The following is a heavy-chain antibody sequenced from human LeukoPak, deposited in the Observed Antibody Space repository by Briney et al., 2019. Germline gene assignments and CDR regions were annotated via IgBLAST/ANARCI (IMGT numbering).Heavy chain of an antibody. V-gene: IGHV1-69*04. CDR3: ARVGDSSGYYDY. CDR1: GGTFSSYA. CDR2: IIPILGIA. D-gene: IGHD3-22*01. J-gene: IGHJ4*02. Sequence: SVKVSCKASGGTFSSYAISWVRQAPGRGLEWMGRIIPILGIANYAQKFQGRVTITADKSTSTAYMELSSLRSEDTAVYYCARVGDSSGYYDYWGQGTLVTVSS.